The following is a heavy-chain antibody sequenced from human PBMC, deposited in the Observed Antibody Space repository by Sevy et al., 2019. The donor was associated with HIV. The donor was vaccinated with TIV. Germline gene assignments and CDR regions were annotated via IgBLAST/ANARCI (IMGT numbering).Heavy chain of an antibody. CDR3: VAANTWEDY. Sequence: GGSLRLSCSASGFTFSSYWMHWVRQAPGKGVVWVSGVNSDGSSTNYADSVKGRFTISRDSAKSTLYLQMNSLRAEDTAVYFCVAANTWEDYWGQGTLVTVSS. D-gene: IGHD1-26*01. J-gene: IGHJ4*02. CDR2: VNSDGSST. V-gene: IGHV3-74*01. CDR1: GFTFSSYW.